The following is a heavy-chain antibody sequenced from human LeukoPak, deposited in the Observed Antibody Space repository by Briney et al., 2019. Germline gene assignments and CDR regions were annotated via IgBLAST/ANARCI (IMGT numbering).Heavy chain of an antibody. J-gene: IGHJ4*02. D-gene: IGHD7-27*01. CDR3: ARGGPLGYYFDY. Sequence: ASVKVSCKASGGTFISYAISWVRQAPGQGLEWMGRIIPILGTANYAQKFQGRVTITTDESTSTAYMELSSLRSEDTAVYYCARGGPLGYYFDYWGQGTLVTVSS. V-gene: IGHV1-69*05. CDR1: GGTFISYA. CDR2: IIPILGTA.